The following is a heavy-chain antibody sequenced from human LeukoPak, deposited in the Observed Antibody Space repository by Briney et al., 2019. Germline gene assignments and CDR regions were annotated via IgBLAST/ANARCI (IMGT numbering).Heavy chain of an antibody. CDR3: AKARYDGEVMIAATDY. J-gene: IGHJ4*02. D-gene: IGHD2-15*01. Sequence: GGSLRLSCAASGFTFSSYSMNWVRQAPGKGLEWVSSISSSSSYIYYADSVKGRFTISRDNAKNSLYLQMNNLRADDTAVYYCAKARYDGEVMIAATDYWGQGTLVTVSS. V-gene: IGHV3-21*01. CDR2: ISSSSSYI. CDR1: GFTFSSYS.